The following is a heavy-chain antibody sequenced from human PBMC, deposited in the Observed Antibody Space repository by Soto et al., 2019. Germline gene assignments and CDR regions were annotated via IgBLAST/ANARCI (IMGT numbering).Heavy chain of an antibody. Sequence: QVQLLQSGAEVKKPWASVKVSCKASGYTFTSYDINWVRQSTGQGLEWMGWMNPNSGNTGDAQKFKGRVTMTRNTSISTAYMELSSLSSKDTAVYYCARGSRGVRFDPWGQGTLVTVSS. D-gene: IGHD3-10*01. V-gene: IGHV1-8*01. CDR2: MNPNSGNT. CDR1: GYTFTSYD. J-gene: IGHJ5*02. CDR3: ARGSRGVRFDP.